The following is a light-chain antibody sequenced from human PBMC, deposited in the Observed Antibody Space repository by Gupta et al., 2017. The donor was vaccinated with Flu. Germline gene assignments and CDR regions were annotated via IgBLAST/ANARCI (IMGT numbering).Light chain of an antibody. CDR3: QKLSNWPPYT. J-gene: IGKJ2*01. CDR1: QSVGTY. CDR2: DAS. Sequence: EIVLTQSPATLSLSPGERATLSCRASQSVGTYLAWYQQKPGQTPRLLIYDASNRATGIPGRFSGSGSGTDFTLTISSREPEDFAVYYCQKLSNWPPYTFGQGTMLEI. V-gene: IGKV3-11*01.